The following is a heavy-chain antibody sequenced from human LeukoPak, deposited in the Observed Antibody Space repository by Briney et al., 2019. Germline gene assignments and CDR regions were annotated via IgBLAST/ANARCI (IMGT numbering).Heavy chain of an antibody. CDR1: GGSISSSNW. CDR2: IYHSGST. D-gene: IGHD3-10*01. Sequence: SGTLSLTCAVSGGSISSSNWWSWVRQPPGKGLEWIGEIYHSGSTNYNPSLKSRVTISVDKSKNQFSLKLSSVTAADTAVYYCARGRDYYGSGSYYNLKRPSDYWGQGTLVTVSS. V-gene: IGHV4-4*02. CDR3: ARGRDYYGSGSYYNLKRPSDY. J-gene: IGHJ4*02.